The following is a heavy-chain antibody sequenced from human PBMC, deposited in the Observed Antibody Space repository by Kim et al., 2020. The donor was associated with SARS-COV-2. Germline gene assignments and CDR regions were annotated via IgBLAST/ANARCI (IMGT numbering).Heavy chain of an antibody. Sequence: GESLKISCKGFGYTFTSYWIAWVRQMPGKGLEWMGIIYCGNSDTIYSPSFQGQVTLSVDRSINSAFLQWSSLEASDTATYYCARHGAAESGLDYWGQGTLVTVSS. CDR1: GYTFTSYW. V-gene: IGHV5-51*01. CDR3: ARHGAAESGLDY. CDR2: IYCGNSDT. D-gene: IGHD6-13*01. J-gene: IGHJ4*02.